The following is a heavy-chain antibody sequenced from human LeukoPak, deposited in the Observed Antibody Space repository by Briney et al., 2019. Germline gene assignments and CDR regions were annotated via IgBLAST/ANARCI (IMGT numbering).Heavy chain of an antibody. V-gene: IGHV3-23*01. CDR3: AKHKSTSSHHHFDY. CDR1: GFIFDTYD. J-gene: IGHJ4*02. D-gene: IGHD2-2*01. Sequence: GGSLRLSCGASGFIFDTYDMHWVRQATGKGLEWGSTITGSGGSTYYADSVKGRFTLSRDNSKNTLYLQMNSLRAEDTAVFYSAKHKSTSSHHHFDYWGQGTLVTVSS. CDR2: ITGSGGST.